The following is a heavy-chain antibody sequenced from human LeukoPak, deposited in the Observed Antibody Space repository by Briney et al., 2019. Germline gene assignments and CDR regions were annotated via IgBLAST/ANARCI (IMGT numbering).Heavy chain of an antibody. V-gene: IGHV3-74*01. CDR3: ASDSPYYGMDV. CDR1: GFTFSSYG. J-gene: IGHJ6*02. CDR2: INSDGSAT. Sequence: PGRSLRLSCAASGFTFSSYGMHWVRQVPGKGLLWVSRINSDGSATIYADSVRGRFTISRDNAKNTLYLQMSGLRVEDTAVYHCASDSPYYGMDVWGQGTTVTVSS.